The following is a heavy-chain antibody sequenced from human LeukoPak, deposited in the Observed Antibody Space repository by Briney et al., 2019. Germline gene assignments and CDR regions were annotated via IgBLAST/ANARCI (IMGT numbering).Heavy chain of an antibody. CDR3: ARDIKGQYQDAFDI. Sequence: GGSLRLSCAASGFTFSSYEMNWVRQAPGKGLEWVSYISSSGSNIKYADSVKGRFTISRGNAKNSVYLQMNSLRAEDAAVYYCARDIKGQYQDAFDIWGQGTMVTVSS. CDR2: ISSSGSNI. J-gene: IGHJ3*02. V-gene: IGHV3-48*03. CDR1: GFTFSSYE. D-gene: IGHD2-2*01.